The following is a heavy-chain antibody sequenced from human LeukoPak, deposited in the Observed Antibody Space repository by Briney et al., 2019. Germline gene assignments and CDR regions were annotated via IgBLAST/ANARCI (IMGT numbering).Heavy chain of an antibody. Sequence: SETLSFTITVAGYSISSGYYWGWIRQPPGKGLEWIGSIYHSGSTYYNPSLKSRVTISVDTSKHQSLLKLSSATAADTAVYYCASSPYVAETGFDYWGQGTLVTVSS. CDR3: ASSPYVAETGFDY. CDR1: GYSISSGYY. J-gene: IGHJ4*02. D-gene: IGHD7-27*01. CDR2: IYHSGST. V-gene: IGHV4-38-2*02.